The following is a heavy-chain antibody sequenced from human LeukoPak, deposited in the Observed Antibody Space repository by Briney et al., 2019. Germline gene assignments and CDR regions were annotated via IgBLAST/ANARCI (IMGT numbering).Heavy chain of an antibody. Sequence: GGSLRLSCAASGFTFSSYSMNWVRQAPGKGLEWVSYISSSSSTIYYADSVKGRFTISRDNAKNSLYLQMNSLRAEDTAVYYCARDNWNYPYYYYYYMDVWGKGTTVTVSS. D-gene: IGHD1-7*01. CDR2: ISSSSSTI. CDR1: GFTFSSYS. CDR3: ARDNWNYPYYYYYYMDV. V-gene: IGHV3-48*01. J-gene: IGHJ6*03.